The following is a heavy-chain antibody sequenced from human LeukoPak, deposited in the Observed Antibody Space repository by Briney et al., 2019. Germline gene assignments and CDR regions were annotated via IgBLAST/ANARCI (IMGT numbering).Heavy chain of an antibody. CDR2: INPNSGGT. CDR1: GYTFTGYY. V-gene: IGHV1-2*02. J-gene: IGHJ6*02. Sequence: GASVKVSCKASGYTFTGYYLHWVRQAPGQGLEWMGWINPNSGGTNYAQKFQDRVTMTRDTSISTAYMQLSRLRSDDTAVYYCARASRSRYGYNYLYYGMDVCGQGTTVTVSS. D-gene: IGHD5-24*01. CDR3: ARASRSRYGYNYLYYGMDV.